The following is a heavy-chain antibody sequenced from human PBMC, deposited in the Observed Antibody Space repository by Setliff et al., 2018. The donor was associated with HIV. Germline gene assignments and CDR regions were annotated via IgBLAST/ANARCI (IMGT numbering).Heavy chain of an antibody. CDR1: GGSINSDSYNYY. Sequence: PSETLSLTCTVSGGSINSDSYNYYWSWIRQPAGRGLEWIGHVYSSGTTSYKPSLKSRVTISLDASKNQFSLKLRSVTAADPGVYYCARHRDPPGSRWIYYYYYMDLWGEGTTVTVSS. CDR2: VYSSGTT. J-gene: IGHJ6*03. V-gene: IGHV4-61*09. D-gene: IGHD6-13*01. CDR3: ARHRDPPGSRWIYYYYYMDL.